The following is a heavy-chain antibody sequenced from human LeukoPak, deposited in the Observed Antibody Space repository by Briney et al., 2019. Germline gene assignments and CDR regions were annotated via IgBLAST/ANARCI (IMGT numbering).Heavy chain of an antibody. CDR1: GGTFSSYA. D-gene: IGHD3-10*01. CDR3: ARKAIYYGSGSYFDY. Sequence: ASVKVSCKASGGTFSSYAISWVRQAPGQGLEWMGGIIPIFGTANYAQKFQGRVTITTDESTSTAYMELSSLRSEDTAVYYCARKAIYYGSGSYFDYWGQGTLVTVSS. V-gene: IGHV1-69*05. J-gene: IGHJ4*02. CDR2: IIPIFGTA.